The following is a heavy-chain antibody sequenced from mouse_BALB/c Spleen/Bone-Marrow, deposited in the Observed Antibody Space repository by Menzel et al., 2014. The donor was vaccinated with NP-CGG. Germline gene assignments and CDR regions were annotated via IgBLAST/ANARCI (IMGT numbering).Heavy chain of an antibody. CDR2: IYPGNVNT. CDR3: ARDYYGYGGFAY. J-gene: IGHJ3*01. Sequence: VKVVESGPELVKPGASVRISCKASGYIFTSYYIYWVKQRPGQGLEWIGWIYPGNVNTKYNEKFKGKATLTADKSSSTAYLQLSSLTSEDSAVYFCARDYYGYGGFAYWGQGTLVTVSA. CDR1: GYIFTSYY. V-gene: IGHV1S56*01. D-gene: IGHD1-2*01.